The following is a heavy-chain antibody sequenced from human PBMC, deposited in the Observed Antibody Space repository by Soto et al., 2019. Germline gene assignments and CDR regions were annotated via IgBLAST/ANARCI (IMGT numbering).Heavy chain of an antibody. D-gene: IGHD6-6*01. CDR2: LNPHRGST. J-gene: IGHJ4*02. Sequence: GASVKVSCKASGYTFSSHDINWVRQATGQGLEWMGWLNPHRGSTAYAHKFQGRVTMTWDASINTAYLELSSLRSEDTAMYYCARVSSIAARRSFDSWGQGTLVTVSS. CDR3: ARVSSIAARRSFDS. V-gene: IGHV1-8*01. CDR1: GYTFSSHD.